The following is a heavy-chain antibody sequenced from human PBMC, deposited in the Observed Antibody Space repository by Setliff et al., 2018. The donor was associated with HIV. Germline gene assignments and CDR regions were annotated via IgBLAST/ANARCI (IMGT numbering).Heavy chain of an antibody. J-gene: IGHJ6*03. Sequence: ASVKVSCKASGYTFTSSDINWVRQATGQGLEWMGGIIPIFGTANYAQKFQGRVTITADESTSTAYMELSSLRSEGTAVYYCARLTTTLSYYYYMDVWGKGTTVTSP. V-gene: IGHV1-69*13. CDR1: GYTFTSSD. D-gene: IGHD4-4*01. CDR3: ARLTTTLSYYYYMDV. CDR2: IIPIFGTA.